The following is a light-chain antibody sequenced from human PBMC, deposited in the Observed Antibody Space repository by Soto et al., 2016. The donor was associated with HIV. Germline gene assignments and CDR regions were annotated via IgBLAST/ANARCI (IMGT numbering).Light chain of an antibody. CDR3: QQYHSPRT. CDR2: KAS. CDR1: QSISDW. V-gene: IGKV1-5*03. J-gene: IGKJ2*01. Sequence: DIQMTQSPSTLPASVGDRVTITCRASQSISDWLAWYQQKPGKAPKLLIYKASSLESGVPSRFSGSGSGTEFTLTISSLQPDDFASYYCQQYHSPRTFGQGTKLEIK.